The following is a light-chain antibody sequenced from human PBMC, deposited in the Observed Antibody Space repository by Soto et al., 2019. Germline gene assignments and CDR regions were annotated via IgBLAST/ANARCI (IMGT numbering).Light chain of an antibody. CDR3: SSHAASGV. J-gene: IGLJ3*02. Sequence: QSALTQPPSASGSPGQSVAISCSGTSGDVGGYNYVSWYQQHPGKAPKLIIYEVNKRPSGVPDRLSGSKSGNTASLTVSGLQAEDEADYYCSSHAASGVFGGGTKLTVL. V-gene: IGLV2-8*01. CDR1: SGDVGGYNY. CDR2: EVN.